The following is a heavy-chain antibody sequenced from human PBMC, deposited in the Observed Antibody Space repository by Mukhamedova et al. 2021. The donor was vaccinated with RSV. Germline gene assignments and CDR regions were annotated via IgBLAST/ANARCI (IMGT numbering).Heavy chain of an antibody. V-gene: IGHV4-30-2*05. CDR2: IYYSGST. D-gene: IGHD3-22*01. Sequence: GWIGYIYYSGSTYYNPSLKSRVTISLDTSKNQFSLKLSSVTVADTAVYYCARASTTSYYDSDGYYKFYFDYWGQGTLVTVSS. J-gene: IGHJ4*02. CDR3: ARASTTSYYDSDGYYKFYFDY.